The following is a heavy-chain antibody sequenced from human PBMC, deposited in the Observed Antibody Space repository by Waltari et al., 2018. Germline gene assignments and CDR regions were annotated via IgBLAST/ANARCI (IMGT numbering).Heavy chain of an antibody. CDR2: ISAYNGNT. D-gene: IGHD3-10*01. CDR1: GYTFTSYG. V-gene: IGHV1-18*01. Sequence: QVQLVQSGAEVKKPGASVKVSCKASGYTFTSYGISWVRQAPGQGLEWMGWISAYNGNTNYAQKLQGRVTRTTDTSTSTADMELRSLRSDDTAVYYCARDRGHYYGSGSYSLKDYWGQGTLVTVSS. J-gene: IGHJ4*02. CDR3: ARDRGHYYGSGSYSLKDY.